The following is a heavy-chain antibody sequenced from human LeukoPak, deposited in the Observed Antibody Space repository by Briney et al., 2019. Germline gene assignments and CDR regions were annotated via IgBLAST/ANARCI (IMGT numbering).Heavy chain of an antibody. V-gene: IGHV4-30-4*01. J-gene: IGHJ4*02. CDR1: GGSISSGDYY. D-gene: IGHD3-9*01. Sequence: PSQTLSLTCTVSGGSISSGDYYWSWIRQPPGKGLEWLGYIYYSGSTYYNPSRKSRVTISVDTSKNQFSLKLSSVTAADTAVYYCAREGGVDILTGYYSDYWGQGTLVTVSS. CDR2: IYYSGST. CDR3: AREGGVDILTGYYSDY.